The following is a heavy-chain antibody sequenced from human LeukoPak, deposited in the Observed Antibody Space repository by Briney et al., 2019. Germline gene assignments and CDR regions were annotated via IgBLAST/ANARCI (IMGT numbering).Heavy chain of an antibody. CDR1: GYTFTGYY. J-gene: IGHJ4*02. CDR2: INPNSGGT. CDR3: ARHMPPYYDFWSGYYPGAFDY. V-gene: IGHV1-2*04. D-gene: IGHD3-3*01. Sequence: ASVKVSCKASGYTFTGYYMHWVRQAPGQGLEWMGWINPNSGGTNYAQKFQGWVTMTRDTSISTAYMELSRLRSDDTAVYYCARHMPPYYDFWSGYYPGAFDYWGQGTLVTVSS.